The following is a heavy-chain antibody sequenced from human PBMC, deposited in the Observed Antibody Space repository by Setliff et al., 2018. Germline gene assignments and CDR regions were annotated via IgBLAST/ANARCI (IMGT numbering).Heavy chain of an antibody. D-gene: IGHD2-2*01. J-gene: IGHJ6*03. V-gene: IGHV1-3*01. CDR1: GYTFTSYA. Sequence: ASVKVSCKASGYTFTSYAMHWVRQAPGQRLEWMGWINAGNGNTKYSQKFQGRVTITRDTSASTAYMELSSLRSEDTAVYYCARYGFEIVVVPAAIYYYYYMDVWGKGTTVTVSS. CDR3: ARYGFEIVVVPAAIYYYYYMDV. CDR2: INAGNGNT.